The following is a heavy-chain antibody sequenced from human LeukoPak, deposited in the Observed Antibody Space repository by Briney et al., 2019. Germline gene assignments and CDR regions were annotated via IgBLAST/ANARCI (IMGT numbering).Heavy chain of an antibody. CDR2: IYYSGST. CDR1: GGSISSSSYY. J-gene: IGHJ1*01. CDR3: AREPAVSQGQLYFHH. D-gene: IGHD1-1*01. V-gene: IGHV4-39*07. Sequence: SETLSLTCTVSGGSISSSSYYWGWIRQPPGKGLEWIGSIYYSGSTNYNPSLKSRVTISVDTSKNQFSLKLSSVTAADTAVYYCAREPAVSQGQLYFHHWGQGTLVTVSS.